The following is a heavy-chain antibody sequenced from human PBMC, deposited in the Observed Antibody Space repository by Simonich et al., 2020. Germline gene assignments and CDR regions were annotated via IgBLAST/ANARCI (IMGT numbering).Heavy chain of an antibody. CDR1: GYTLTGFY. Sequence: QVQLVQSGDEVKKPGASVKVSCKASGYTLTGFYMHWGRQAPGQGLGCRGWINPNRGGTNNAQKLQGRVTMTRETSISTAYMELSRLRSDDTAVYYCARSSDLLNWNDGPYYWGQGTLVTVSS. CDR3: ARSSDLLNWNDGPYY. CDR2: INPNRGGT. J-gene: IGHJ4*02. V-gene: IGHV1-2*02. D-gene: IGHD1-1*01.